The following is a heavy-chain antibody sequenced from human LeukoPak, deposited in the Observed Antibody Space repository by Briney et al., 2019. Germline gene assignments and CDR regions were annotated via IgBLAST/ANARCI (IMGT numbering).Heavy chain of an antibody. CDR1: GFTFITYA. CDR2: IRDSGGST. V-gene: IGHV3-23*01. Sequence: GGSLRLSCAASGFTFITYAMSWVRQAPGKGLQWVSVIRDSGGSTYYADSVKGRFTISRDNSKNTLYLQMNSLRAEDTAVYYCARGRHDYGDYDYWGQGTLVTVSS. J-gene: IGHJ4*02. D-gene: IGHD4-17*01. CDR3: ARGRHDYGDYDY.